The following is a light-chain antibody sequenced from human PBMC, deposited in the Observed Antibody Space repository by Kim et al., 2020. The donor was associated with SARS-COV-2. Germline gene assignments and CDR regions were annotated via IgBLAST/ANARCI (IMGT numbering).Light chain of an antibody. CDR2: RNN. Sequence: RQTATLTCTGNSNNVGNQGAAWLQQHQGHPPKLLFYRNNNRPSGISERLSASRSGNTASLTITGLQPEDEADYYCPAWDSSLSAWVFGGGTQLTVL. CDR3: PAWDSSLSAWV. V-gene: IGLV10-54*01. CDR1: SNNVGNQG. J-gene: IGLJ3*02.